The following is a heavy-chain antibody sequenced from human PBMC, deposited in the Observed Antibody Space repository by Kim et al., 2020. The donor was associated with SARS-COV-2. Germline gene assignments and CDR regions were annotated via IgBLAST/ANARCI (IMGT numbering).Heavy chain of an antibody. CDR1: GFTFSSYW. D-gene: IGHD2-8*02. CDR2: IKQDGSEK. J-gene: IGHJ2*01. V-gene: IGHV3-7*01. CDR3: ARLHWSDWNFDL. Sequence: GGSLRLSCAASGFTFSSYWMSWVRQAPGKGLEWVANIKQDGSEKYYVDSVKGRFTISRDNAKDSVYLQMNSLRAEDTAVYYCARLHWSDWNFDLWGRGTLVTVSS.